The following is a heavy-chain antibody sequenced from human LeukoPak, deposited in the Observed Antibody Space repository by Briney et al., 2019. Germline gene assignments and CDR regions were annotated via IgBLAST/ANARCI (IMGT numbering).Heavy chain of an antibody. CDR1: GYTFTGYY. CDR2: INPNSGGT. J-gene: IGHJ5*02. D-gene: IGHD3-10*01. Sequence: ASVKVSCKASGYTFTGYYIRWVRQAPGQGLEWMGWINPNSGGTNYAQKFQGRVTMTRDTSISTAYMELSRLRSDDTAVYYCARELVRGVIRFDPWGQGTLVTVSS. CDR3: ARELVRGVIRFDP. V-gene: IGHV1-2*02.